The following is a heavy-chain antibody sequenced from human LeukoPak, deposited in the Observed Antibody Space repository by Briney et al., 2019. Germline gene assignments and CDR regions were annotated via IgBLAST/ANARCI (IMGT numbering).Heavy chain of an antibody. J-gene: IGHJ4*02. V-gene: IGHV1-8*01. D-gene: IGHD2-2*01. CDR2: MNPNSGNT. Sequence: ASVKVSCKASGYTFTSYDINWVRQATGQGLEGMGWMNPNSGNTGYAQKFQGRVTMTRNTSISTAYMELSSLRYDDTAVYYCARDQPRRGPGNHDYWGQGTLVTVSS. CDR3: ARDQPRRGPGNHDY. CDR1: GYTFTSYD.